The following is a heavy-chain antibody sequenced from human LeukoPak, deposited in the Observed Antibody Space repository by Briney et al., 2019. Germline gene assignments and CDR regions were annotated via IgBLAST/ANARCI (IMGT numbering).Heavy chain of an antibody. CDR1: GGSISSSSYY. D-gene: IGHD4-17*01. Sequence: SETLSLTCTVSGGSISSSSYYWGWIRQPPGKGLEWIGSIYYSGSTYYNPSLKSRVTMSVDTSKNHFSLNLSSVTAADTAVYYCATQVYGAYGSALYFDSWGQGTLVTVSS. J-gene: IGHJ4*02. V-gene: IGHV4-39*02. CDR3: ATQVYGAYGSALYFDS. CDR2: IYYSGST.